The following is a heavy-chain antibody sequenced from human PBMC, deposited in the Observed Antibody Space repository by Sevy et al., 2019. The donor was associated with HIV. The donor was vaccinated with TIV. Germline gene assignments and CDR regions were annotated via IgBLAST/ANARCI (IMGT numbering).Heavy chain of an antibody. CDR2: ISGSGYST. CDR1: GFTFSNYA. D-gene: IGHD2-21*02. V-gene: IGHV3-23*01. J-gene: IGHJ4*02. Sequence: GGSLRLSCAASGFTFSNYAMSWVRQAPGKGVEWVSAISGSGYSTYYADSVKGRFTISRDKSKNTLYLQINSLRAGDTAVYYCAKHIAYCGGDCYPPLYYFDYWGQGTLVTVSS. CDR3: AKHIAYCGGDCYPPLYYFDY.